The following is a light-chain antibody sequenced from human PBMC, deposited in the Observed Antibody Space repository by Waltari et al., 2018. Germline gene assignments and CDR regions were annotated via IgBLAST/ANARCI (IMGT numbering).Light chain of an antibody. CDR2: DVT. CDR3: CSYAGSSLFV. Sequence: QSALTQPRPVSGSPGQSVTISCTGTSRDVGDYNYVSWYQHHPGKTPKVMIFDVTKRPSGVPDRFSGSKSGNTASLTISGLQAEDEADYFCCSYAGSSLFVFGTGTKVTVL. J-gene: IGLJ1*01. CDR1: SRDVGDYNY. V-gene: IGLV2-11*01.